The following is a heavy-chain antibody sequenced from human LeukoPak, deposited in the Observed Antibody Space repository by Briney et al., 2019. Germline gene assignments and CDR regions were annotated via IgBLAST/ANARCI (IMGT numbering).Heavy chain of an antibody. J-gene: IGHJ6*03. V-gene: IGHV1-69*05. CDR3: ARGMDGDYYYYYMDV. Sequence: SVKVSCKASGGTFSSYAISWVRQAPGQGLEWMGRIIPVFGTANYAQKFQGRVKITTDESTSTAYMELSSLRSEDTAVYYCARGMDGDYYYYYMDVWGKGTTVTVSS. CDR1: GGTFSSYA. D-gene: IGHD7-27*01. CDR2: IIPVFGTA.